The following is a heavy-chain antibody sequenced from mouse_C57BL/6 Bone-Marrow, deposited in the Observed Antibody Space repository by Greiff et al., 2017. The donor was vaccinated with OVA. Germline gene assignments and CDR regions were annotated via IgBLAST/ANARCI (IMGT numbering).Heavy chain of an antibody. CDR2: ISSGSSTI. D-gene: IGHD2-3*01. Sequence: EVKVVESGGGLVKPGGSLKLSCAASGFTFSDYGMHWVRQAPEKGLEWVAYISSGSSTIYYADTVKGRFTISRDNAKNTLFLQMTSLRSEDTAMYYCARDHDGYYNFDYWGQGTTLTVSS. V-gene: IGHV5-17*01. CDR1: GFTFSDYG. J-gene: IGHJ2*01. CDR3: ARDHDGYYNFDY.